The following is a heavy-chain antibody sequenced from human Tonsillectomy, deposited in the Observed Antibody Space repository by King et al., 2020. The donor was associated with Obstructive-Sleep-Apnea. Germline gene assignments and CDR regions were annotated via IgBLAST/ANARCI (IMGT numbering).Heavy chain of an antibody. D-gene: IGHD3-10*01. V-gene: IGHV3-11*06. Sequence: VQLVESGGGLVKPGGSLRLSCAASGFTFSDYYMSWIRQAPGKGLEWVSYISSSSSYTNYADSVKGRFTISRDNAKNSLYLQMNSLRAEDTAVYYCATVGDYYGSGPDGWFDPWGQGTLVTVSS. CDR3: ATVGDYYGSGPDGWFDP. CDR2: ISSSSSYT. CDR1: GFTFSDYY. J-gene: IGHJ5*02.